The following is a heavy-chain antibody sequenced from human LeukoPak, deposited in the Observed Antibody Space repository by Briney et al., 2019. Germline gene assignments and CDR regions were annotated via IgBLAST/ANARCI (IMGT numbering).Heavy chain of an antibody. CDR2: IYSGGST. CDR1: GFTLSNNY. Sequence: PGGSLRLSCAASGFTLSNNYMSWVRQAPGKGLEWVSVIYSGGSTYYADSVKGRFTISRDNSKNTLYLQMNSLRAEDTAVYYCARSIVGATSLPYYFDSWGQGTLVAVSS. J-gene: IGHJ4*02. CDR3: ARSIVGATSLPYYFDS. V-gene: IGHV3-53*01. D-gene: IGHD1-26*01.